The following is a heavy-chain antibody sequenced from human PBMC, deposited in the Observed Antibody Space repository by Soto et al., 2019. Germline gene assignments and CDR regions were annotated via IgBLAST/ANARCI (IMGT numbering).Heavy chain of an antibody. D-gene: IGHD3-22*01. V-gene: IGHV4-39*01. CDR2: IYYSGST. CDR1: GGSISSSSYY. CDR3: ARHVMTMIRLSAPVDY. J-gene: IGHJ4*02. Sequence: SETLSLTCTVSGGSISSSSYYWGWIRQPPGKGLEWIGSIYYSGSTYYNPSLKSRVTISVDTSKNQFSLKLSSVTAADTTVYYCARHVMTMIRLSAPVDYWGQGTLVTVSS.